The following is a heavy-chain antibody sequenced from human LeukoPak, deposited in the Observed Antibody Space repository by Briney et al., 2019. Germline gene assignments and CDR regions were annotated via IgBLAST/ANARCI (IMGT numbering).Heavy chain of an antibody. CDR1: GDTVSSNTAA. CDR2: TYYRSKRNN. J-gene: IGHJ6*02. CDR3: TRQRSTSTDYYGMDV. D-gene: IGHD6-6*01. V-gene: IGHV6-1*01. Sequence: SQTLSLTCAISGDTVSSNTAAWNWIRQSPSRGLEWLGRTYYRSKRNNDYAVSVQNRITINPDTSKNQFSLQLKSATPEDTAVYYCTRQRSTSTDYYGMDVWGQGTTVTVSS.